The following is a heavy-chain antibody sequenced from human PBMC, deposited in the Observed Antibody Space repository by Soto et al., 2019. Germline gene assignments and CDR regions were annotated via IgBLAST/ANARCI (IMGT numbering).Heavy chain of an antibody. CDR2: ISAYNGNT. Sequence: ASVKVSCKASGYTFTSYGISWVRQASGQGLGWMGWISAYNGNTNYAQKLQGRVTMTTDTSTSTAYMELRSLRSDDTAVYYCARVRAWMIWVGESPRDYGMDVWG. CDR1: GYTFTSYG. V-gene: IGHV1-18*01. J-gene: IGHJ6*02. D-gene: IGHD3-10*01. CDR3: ARVRAWMIWVGESPRDYGMDV.